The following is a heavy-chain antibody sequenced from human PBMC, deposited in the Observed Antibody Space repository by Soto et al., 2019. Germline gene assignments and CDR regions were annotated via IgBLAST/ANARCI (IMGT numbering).Heavy chain of an antibody. V-gene: IGHV4-31*03. CDR1: GGSISSGGHY. D-gene: IGHD1-7*01. Sequence: QVQLQESGPGLVKPSQTLSLSCTVSGGSISSGGHYWSWIRQHPGKGLEWIGYIYYSGSTYYNPSIKSRVIILVDTSKNQFSLKLSSVTAADTAVYYCARHTRGITGTHFDPWGQGTLVTVSS. CDR2: IYYSGST. J-gene: IGHJ5*02. CDR3: ARHTRGITGTHFDP.